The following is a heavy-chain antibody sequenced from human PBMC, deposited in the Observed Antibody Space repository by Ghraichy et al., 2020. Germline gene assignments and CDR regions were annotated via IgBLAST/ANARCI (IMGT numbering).Heavy chain of an antibody. CDR3: ARVRCTSTGCYTRFTFDY. V-gene: IGHV4-59*01. CDR1: GGSISSYY. J-gene: IGHJ4*02. D-gene: IGHD2-2*02. Sequence: SETRSLTCTVSGGSISSYYWSWIRQPPGKGLEWIGYIFYTGSTNYNPSLESRVTISVDTSKNQFSLNLSSVTAADTAVYYCARVRCTSTGCYTRFTFDYWGQGTLVTVSS. CDR2: IFYTGST.